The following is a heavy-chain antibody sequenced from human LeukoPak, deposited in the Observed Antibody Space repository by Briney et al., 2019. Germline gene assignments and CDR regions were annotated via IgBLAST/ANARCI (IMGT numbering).Heavy chain of an antibody. CDR1: GFTFSDYA. D-gene: IGHD2-8*01. V-gene: IGHV3-30*04. CDR3: AKDTSIGRYCTNGVCSPFDY. J-gene: IGHJ4*02. CDR2: ISYDGSNK. Sequence: GRSLRLSCAASGFTFSDYAMHWVRQAPGKGLEWVAVISYDGSNKYYADSVKGRFTISRDNSRSTLYLQMNSLRAEDTALYYCAKDTSIGRYCTNGVCSPFDYWGQGTLVTVSS.